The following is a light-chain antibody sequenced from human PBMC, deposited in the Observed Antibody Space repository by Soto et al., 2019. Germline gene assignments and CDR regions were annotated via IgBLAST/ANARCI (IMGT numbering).Light chain of an antibody. CDR1: QDISNY. Sequence: DIQMTQSPSSLSASVGDRVTITCQASQDISNYLNWYQQKPGKAPKLLIYAASSLQSGVPSRFSGSGSGTDFTLTISSLQPEDFATYYCQQANSFPNTFGQGTRLEIK. CDR3: QQANSFPNT. V-gene: IGKV1-12*01. J-gene: IGKJ5*01. CDR2: AAS.